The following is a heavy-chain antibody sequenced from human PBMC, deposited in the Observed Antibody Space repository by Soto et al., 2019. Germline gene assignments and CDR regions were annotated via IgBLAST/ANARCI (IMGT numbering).Heavy chain of an antibody. CDR3: ARDLPYSSGWYGSLLYYYYGMDV. D-gene: IGHD6-19*01. CDR1: GGTFSSYA. CDR2: IIPIFGTV. Sequence: ASVKVSCKASGGTFSSYAISWVRQAPGQGLEWMGGIIPIFGTVNYAQKFQGRVTITADESTSTAYMELSSLRSEDTAVYYCARDLPYSSGWYGSLLYYYYGMDVWGQGTTVTVSS. J-gene: IGHJ6*02. V-gene: IGHV1-69*13.